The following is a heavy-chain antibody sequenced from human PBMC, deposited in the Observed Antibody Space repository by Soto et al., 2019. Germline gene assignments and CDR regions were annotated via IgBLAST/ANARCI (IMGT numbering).Heavy chain of an antibody. CDR1: GGTFSSYA. CDR3: ARRGERGYSYGYEGYYYYGMDV. D-gene: IGHD5-18*01. J-gene: IGHJ6*02. CDR2: IIPIFGTA. Sequence: QVQLVQSGAEVKKPGSSVKVSCKASGGTFSSYAISWVRQAPGQGLEWMGGIIPIFGTANYAQKFQGRVTITADESTSTAYMELSSLRAEDTAVYYCARRGERGYSYGYEGYYYYGMDVWGQGTTVTVSS. V-gene: IGHV1-69*01.